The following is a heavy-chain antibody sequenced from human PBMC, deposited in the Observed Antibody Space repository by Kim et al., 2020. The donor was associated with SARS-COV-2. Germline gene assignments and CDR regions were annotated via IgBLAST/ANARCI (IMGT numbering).Heavy chain of an antibody. CDR1: GFTFSSYA. V-gene: IGHV3-23*03. Sequence: GGSLRLSCAASGFTFSSYAMSWVRQAPGKGLEWVSVIYSGGSSTYYADSVKGRFTISRDNSKNTLYLQMNSLRAEDTAVYYCATLDDPTGGSYSAFDIWGQGTMVTVSS. D-gene: IGHD1-26*01. CDR3: ATLDDPTGGSYSAFDI. CDR2: IYSGGSST. J-gene: IGHJ3*02.